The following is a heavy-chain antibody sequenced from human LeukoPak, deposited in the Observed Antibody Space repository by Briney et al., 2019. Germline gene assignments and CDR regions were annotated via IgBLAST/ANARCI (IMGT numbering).Heavy chain of an antibody. CDR1: GFTFSSYA. CDR2: ISYDGSNK. Sequence: GGSLRLSCAASGFTFSSYAMHWVRQAPGKGLEWAAVISYDGSNKYYADSVEGRFTISRDNSKNTLYLQMNSLRAEDTAVYYCARSSTGMRYFDWFAADYWGRGTLVTVSS. V-gene: IGHV3-30-3*01. CDR3: ARSSTGMRYFDWFAADY. D-gene: IGHD3-9*01. J-gene: IGHJ4*02.